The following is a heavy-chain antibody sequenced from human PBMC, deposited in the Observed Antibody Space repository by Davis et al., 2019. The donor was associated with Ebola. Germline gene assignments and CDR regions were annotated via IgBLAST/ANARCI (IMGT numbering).Heavy chain of an antibody. J-gene: IGHJ4*02. V-gene: IGHV4-4*02. D-gene: IGHD2-2*03. Sequence: MPSETLSLTCAVSGVSLRTSNWWNWVRQSPGKGLEWIGEIFHSGSTNYSPSLMSRVSISVDKSNNQFSLYLTSVTAADTAMYYCARASLGTGYAVDYWGQGTLVTVSS. CDR3: ARASLGTGYAVDY. CDR2: IFHSGST. CDR1: GVSLRTSNW.